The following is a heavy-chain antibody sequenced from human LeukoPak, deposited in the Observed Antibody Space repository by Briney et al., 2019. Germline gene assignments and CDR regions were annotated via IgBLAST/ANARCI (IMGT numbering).Heavy chain of an antibody. CDR2: ISGSGDST. CDR3: AKDGTVPGQAGRTTTKKYFDY. CDR1: GFTFSSYG. Sequence: GGSLRLSCAPSGFTFSSYGMSWVRQAPGKGLEWVSAISGSGDSTYYADSVKGRFTISRDNSKNTLYLQVNSLRTEDTAVYYCAKDGTVPGQAGRTTTKKYFDYWGQGTLVTVSS. V-gene: IGHV3-23*01. J-gene: IGHJ4*02. D-gene: IGHD6-19*01.